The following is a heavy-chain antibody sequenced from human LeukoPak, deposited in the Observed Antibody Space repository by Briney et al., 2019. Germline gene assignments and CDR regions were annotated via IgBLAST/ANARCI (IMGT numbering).Heavy chain of an antibody. Sequence: NTSETLSLTCTVSGGSINFYYWSWIRQPPGKGLEWIGYIYYSGSTNYNPSLKSRVTISVDTSKNQFSLKLSSVTAADTAVYYCARCLKYSGSYYFDYWGQGTLVTVSS. CDR1: GGSINFYY. CDR3: ARCLKYSGSYYFDY. J-gene: IGHJ4*02. D-gene: IGHD1-26*01. CDR2: IYYSGST. V-gene: IGHV4-59*01.